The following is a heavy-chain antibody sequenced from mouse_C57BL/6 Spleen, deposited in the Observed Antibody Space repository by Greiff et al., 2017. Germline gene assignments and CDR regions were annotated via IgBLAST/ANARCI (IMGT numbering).Heavy chain of an antibody. D-gene: IGHD1-1*01. CDR1: GYTFTSYW. V-gene: IGHV1-55*01. CDR3: ARPRDYYGSRNFDY. Sequence: VKLQQPGAELVKPGASVKMSCKASGYTFTSYWITWVKQRPGQGLEWIGDIYPGSGSTNYNEKFKSKATLTVDTSSSTAYMQLSSLTSEDSAVYYCARPRDYYGSRNFDYWGQGTTLTVSS. CDR2: IYPGSGST. J-gene: IGHJ2*01.